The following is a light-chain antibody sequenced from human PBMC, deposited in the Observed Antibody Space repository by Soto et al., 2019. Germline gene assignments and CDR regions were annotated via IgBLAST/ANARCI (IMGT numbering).Light chain of an antibody. V-gene: IGKV3-20*01. CDR3: QQYGSSPWT. CDR2: GAS. J-gene: IGKJ1*01. CDR1: QSVSSNY. Sequence: EIVLTQSPGTLSLSPGEGATLSCRASQSVSSNYLAWYQQKPGQAHRLLIYGASSRATGIPDRFSGSGSGADFTLTVSRLEPEDFAVYYCQQYGSSPWTFGQGTKVEIK.